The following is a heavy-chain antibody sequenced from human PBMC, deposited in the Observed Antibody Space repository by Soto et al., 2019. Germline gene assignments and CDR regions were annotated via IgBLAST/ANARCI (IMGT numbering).Heavy chain of an antibody. Sequence: QVQLVQSRGEVKKPGASVKVSCKTSGYSFTTYGISWVRQAPGQGLEWMGWISGYNGNTNYAQKLQGRVTMTTDTSTSTAYMELRSLRSDATAVYYCAREGPAPYSYYGMDVWGQGSTVTVSS. CDR3: AREGPAPYSYYGMDV. CDR2: ISGYNGNT. CDR1: GYSFTTYG. J-gene: IGHJ6*02. V-gene: IGHV1-18*01.